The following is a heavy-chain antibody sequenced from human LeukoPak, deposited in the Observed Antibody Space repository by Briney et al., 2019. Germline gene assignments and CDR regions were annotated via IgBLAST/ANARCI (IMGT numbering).Heavy chain of an antibody. Sequence: GRSLRLSCAASGFTFSSYAMHWVRQAPGKGLEWVAVISYDGSNKYYADSVKGRFTISRDNSKNTLYLQMNSLRAEDTAVYYCARPVVTAIMIAWYFDLWGRGTLVTVSS. CDR3: ARPVVTAIMIAWYFDL. CDR1: GFTFSSYA. J-gene: IGHJ2*01. V-gene: IGHV3-30-3*01. CDR2: ISYDGSNK. D-gene: IGHD2-21*02.